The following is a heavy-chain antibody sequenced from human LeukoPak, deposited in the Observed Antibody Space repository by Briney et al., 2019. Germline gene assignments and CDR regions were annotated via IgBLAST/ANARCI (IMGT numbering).Heavy chain of an antibody. CDR3: ARVAEWDDSSGYGFDY. J-gene: IGHJ4*02. CDR2: ISSSSSTI. Sequence: GGSLRLSCAASGFTFSSYSMNWVRQAPGKGLEWVSYISSSSSTIYYADSVKGRFTISRDNAKNSLYLQMNSLRAEDTAVYYCARVAEWDDSSGYGFDYWGQGTLVTVSS. CDR1: GFTFSSYS. D-gene: IGHD3-22*01. V-gene: IGHV3-48*01.